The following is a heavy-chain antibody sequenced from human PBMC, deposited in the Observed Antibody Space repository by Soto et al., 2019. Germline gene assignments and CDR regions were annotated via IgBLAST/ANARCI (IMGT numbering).Heavy chain of an antibody. Sequence: GASVKVSCKASGYTFTGYYIHWVRQAPGQGLEWMGWINPISGGTNYAQNFQGRVTMTRDTSISTAYMELSRLRSDDTAVYYGARIPTNWVEYWGQGTLVTVSS. CDR3: ARIPTNWVEY. V-gene: IGHV1-2*02. J-gene: IGHJ4*02. CDR1: GYTFTGYY. CDR2: INPISGGT. D-gene: IGHD2-8*01.